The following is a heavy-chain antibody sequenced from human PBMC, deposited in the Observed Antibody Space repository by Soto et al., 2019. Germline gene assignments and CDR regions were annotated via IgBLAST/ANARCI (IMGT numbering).Heavy chain of an antibody. CDR3: ARGRGYCSGGSCPYYFDY. CDR2: MNPNSGNT. Sequence: QVQLVQSGAEVMKPGASARVSCKASGYTFTSYDINWVRQATGQGLEWMGWMNPNSGNTGSAQKFQGRVTMTRNTSIRTAYMELSSLRSEDTAVYYCARGRGYCSGGSCPYYFDYWGQGTLVTVSS. D-gene: IGHD2-15*01. V-gene: IGHV1-8*01. CDR1: GYTFTSYD. J-gene: IGHJ4*02.